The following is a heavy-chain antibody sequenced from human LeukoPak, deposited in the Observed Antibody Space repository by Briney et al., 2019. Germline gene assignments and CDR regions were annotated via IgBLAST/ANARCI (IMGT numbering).Heavy chain of an antibody. V-gene: IGHV1-69*04. Sequence: SVKVSCKASGGTFSSYAISWVRQAPGQELEWMGRIIPIFGIANYAQKFQGRVTITADKSTSTAYMELSSLRSEDTAVYYCARSYRRYGSGSYSHDYYYGMDVWGQGTTVTVSS. CDR3: ARSYRRYGSGSYSHDYYYGMDV. CDR2: IIPIFGIA. D-gene: IGHD3-10*01. J-gene: IGHJ6*02. CDR1: GGTFSSYA.